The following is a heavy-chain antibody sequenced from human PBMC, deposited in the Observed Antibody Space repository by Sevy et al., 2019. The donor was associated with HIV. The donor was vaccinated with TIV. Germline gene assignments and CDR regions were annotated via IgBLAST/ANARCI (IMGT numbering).Heavy chain of an antibody. CDR3: ARVPCPSGYDCLFDY. D-gene: IGHD5-12*01. CDR2: MNPNSANT. J-gene: IGHJ4*02. V-gene: IGHV1-8*01. CDR1: GYTFTSYD. Sequence: ASVKVSCKASGYTFTSYDINWVRQATGLGLEWMGWMNPNSANTGYAQKFQGRVTMTRNTSISTAYMELSSLRSEDTAVYYCARVPCPSGYDCLFDYWGQGTLVTVSS.